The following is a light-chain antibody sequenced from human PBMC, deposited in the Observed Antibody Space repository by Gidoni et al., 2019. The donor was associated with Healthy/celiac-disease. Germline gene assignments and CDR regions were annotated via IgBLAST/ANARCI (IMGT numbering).Light chain of an antibody. CDR2: GNT. J-gene: IGLJ2*01. Sequence: QSVLTQPPSVSGAPGPRVTISCTGSSPNIGAGYDVHWYQQLPGTAPKLLISGNTNRPSGVPDRFSGSKSGTSASLAITGLQAEDEADYYCQSYDSSLSGVVFGGGTKLTVL. V-gene: IGLV1-40*01. CDR3: QSYDSSLSGVV. CDR1: SPNIGAGYD.